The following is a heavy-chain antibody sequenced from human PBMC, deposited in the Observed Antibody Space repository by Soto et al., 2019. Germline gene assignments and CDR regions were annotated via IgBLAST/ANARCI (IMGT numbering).Heavy chain of an antibody. V-gene: IGHV1-2*02. CDR1: GYTFTGYF. CDR3: ARGGGTTLAPRH. D-gene: IGHD1-1*01. CDR2: INPNSGAT. Sequence: GDSVKVSCKASGYTFTGYFIHWVRQAPGQGLEWMGWINPNSGATKYAQKFQGRVTMTRDTSINTAHMELSSLRSDDTAVYYCARGGGTTLAPRHCGQGTLVTVSS. J-gene: IGHJ4*02.